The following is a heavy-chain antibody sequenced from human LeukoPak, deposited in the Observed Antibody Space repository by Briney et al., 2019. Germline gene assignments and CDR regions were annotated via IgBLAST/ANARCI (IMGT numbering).Heavy chain of an antibody. CDR3: AKDSQSVAFFLDDAFDL. V-gene: IGHV3-23*01. CDR2: ISATGSTT. D-gene: IGHD2/OR15-2a*01. Sequence: GGSLRLSCPASVLTFSTYALRSVRQTPGKGLEWPSVISATGSTTYYADSVRGRFTISRDNSKNTLYLQMNSLRVEDTAVYYCAKDSQSVAFFLDDAFDLWGQGTIVTVSA. J-gene: IGHJ3*01. CDR1: VLTFSTYA.